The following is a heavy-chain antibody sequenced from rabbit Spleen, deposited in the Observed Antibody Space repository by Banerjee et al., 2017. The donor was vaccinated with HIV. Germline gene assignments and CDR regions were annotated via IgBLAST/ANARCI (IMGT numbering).Heavy chain of an antibody. V-gene: IGHV1S40*01. Sequence: QSLEESGGDLVKPGASLTLTCKASGFDLTNYWHMCWVRQAPGKGLEWIGCIDTGSGSTWYASWAKGRFTISKTSSTTVTLQVTSLTAADTATYFCARESSYYLTRLDLWGPGTLVTVS. CDR1: GFDLTNYWH. CDR3: ARESSYYLTRLDL. CDR2: IDTGSGST. D-gene: IGHD1-1*01. J-gene: IGHJ6*01.